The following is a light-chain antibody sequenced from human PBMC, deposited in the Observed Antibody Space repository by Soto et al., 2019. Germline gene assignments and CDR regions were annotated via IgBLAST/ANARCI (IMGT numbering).Light chain of an antibody. J-gene: IGLJ2*01. CDR3: EAWDVRRYGAV. Sequence: QSVLTQPPSASGTPGQGVTISCSGSSSNIGTNTVNWYKQLPGTAPKLLIYSNDLRPSGVPDQFSGSKSGTSDSLAISGLQSEDEADYYCEAWDVRRYGAVFGGGVKLTVL. V-gene: IGLV1-44*01. CDR2: SND. CDR1: SSNIGTNT.